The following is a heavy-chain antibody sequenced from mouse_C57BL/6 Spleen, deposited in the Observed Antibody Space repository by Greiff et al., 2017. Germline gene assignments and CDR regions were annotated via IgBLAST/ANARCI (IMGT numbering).Heavy chain of an antibody. V-gene: IGHV5-9-1*02. CDR2: ISSGGDYI. D-gene: IGHD4-1*01. CDR1: GFTFSSYA. Sequence: EVMLVESGEGLVKPGGSLKLSCAASGFTFSSYAMSWVRQTPEKRLEWVAYISSGGDYIYYADTVKGRFTFSRDNARNTLYLQMSSLKSEDTAMYYCTKSETGTVFDYWGQGTTLTVSS. J-gene: IGHJ2*01. CDR3: TKSETGTVFDY.